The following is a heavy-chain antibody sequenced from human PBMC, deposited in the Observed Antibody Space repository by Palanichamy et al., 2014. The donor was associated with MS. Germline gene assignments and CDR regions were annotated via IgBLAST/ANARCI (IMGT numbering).Heavy chain of an antibody. D-gene: IGHD5-12*01. CDR2: IYYSGST. Sequence: QLQLQESGPGLVKPSETLSLTCTVSGGSISSSSYYWGWIRQPPGKGLEWIGSIYYSGSTYYNPSLKSRVTISVDTSKNQFSLKLSSVTAADTAVYYCARHWLVDIVATGPGWFDPWGQGTLVTVSS. V-gene: IGHV4-39*01. CDR1: GGSISSSSYY. CDR3: ARHWLVDIVATGPGWFDP. J-gene: IGHJ5*02.